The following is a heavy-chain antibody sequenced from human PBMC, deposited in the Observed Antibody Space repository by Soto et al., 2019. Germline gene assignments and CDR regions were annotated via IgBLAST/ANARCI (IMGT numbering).Heavy chain of an antibody. J-gene: IGHJ4*02. V-gene: IGHV3-23*01. CDR1: GFTFSNNA. CDR2: ISGSGGTT. CDR3: AKVFNVFYFDY. Sequence: PGGSLRLPCAASGFTFSNNAMRWVRQAPGKGLEWVSAISGSGGTTYYADSVMGRFTISRDNSKNTLYLQMNSLRAEDTAIYYCAKVFNVFYFDYWGQGALVTVSS.